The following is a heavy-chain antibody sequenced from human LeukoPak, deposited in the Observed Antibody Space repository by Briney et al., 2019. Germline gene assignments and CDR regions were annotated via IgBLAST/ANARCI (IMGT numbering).Heavy chain of an antibody. J-gene: IGHJ3*02. CDR1: GGTFSNYG. D-gene: IGHD5-12*01. V-gene: IGHV1-69*05. Sequence: EASVKVSCKASGGTFSNYGISWVRQAPGQGLEWMGGIIPFFGTANYAQKFQGRVTITTDESTSTAYMELSSLRSEDTAVYYCARDSYSGYTFDIWGQGTMVTVSS. CDR3: ARDSYSGYTFDI. CDR2: IIPFFGTA.